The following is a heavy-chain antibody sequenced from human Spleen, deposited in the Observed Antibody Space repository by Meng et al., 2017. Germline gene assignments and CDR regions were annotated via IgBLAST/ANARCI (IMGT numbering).Heavy chain of an antibody. J-gene: IGHJ4*02. CDR2: INPISDDT. CDR3: ARDEDISAAGKLFGDY. D-gene: IGHD6-13*01. CDR1: GNTFSGYY. V-gene: IGHV1-2*06. Sequence: ASVKVSCKASGNTFSGYYIHWVRQAPGQGLEWMGRINPISDDTHYAQKFHDRVTMTSDTSISTAYMELSRLRSDDTAVYYCARDEDISAAGKLFGDYWGQGTLVTVSS.